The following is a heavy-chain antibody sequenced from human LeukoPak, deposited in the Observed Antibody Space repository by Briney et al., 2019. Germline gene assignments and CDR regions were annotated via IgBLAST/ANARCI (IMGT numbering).Heavy chain of an antibody. J-gene: IGHJ4*02. CDR3: ARDLPHDYGDYQRRFDY. V-gene: IGHV1-2*02. Sequence: GASVKVSCKASGYTFTSYAIHWVRQAPGQGLEWMGWITPSGGTNYPQKFQGRVAITWDTSITTAYMDLSRLTSDDTAVYYCARDLPHDYGDYQRRFDYWGQGTLVTVSS. D-gene: IGHD4-17*01. CDR1: GYTFTSYA. CDR2: ITPSGGT.